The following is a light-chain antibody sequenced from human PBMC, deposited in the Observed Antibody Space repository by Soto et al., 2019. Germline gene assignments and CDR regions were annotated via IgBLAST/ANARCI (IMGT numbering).Light chain of an antibody. CDR2: DTS. CDR3: QQYSNWPPIT. CDR1: QSVSIH. Sequence: EIVLTQSPGTLSVSLGERATLSCRASQSVSIHLAWYQQKPGQAPRLLIYDTSTRATGIPARFSGSGSGTEFTLTISSLQSEDFAVYYCQQYSNWPPITFGQGTDWRL. V-gene: IGKV3-15*01. J-gene: IGKJ5*01.